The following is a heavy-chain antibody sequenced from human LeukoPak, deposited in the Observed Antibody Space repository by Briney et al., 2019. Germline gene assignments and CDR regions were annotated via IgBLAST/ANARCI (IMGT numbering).Heavy chain of an antibody. CDR3: ATVYSSSPLRPMDV. V-gene: IGHV3-23*01. CDR2: ISGAGDTT. Sequence: PGGSLRLSCAASGFTFSNFAMSWVRQAPGKGLEWVSSISGAGDTTPHADSVKGRFTISRDNSKNTLYLQMNSLRAEDTAVYYCATVYSSSPLRPMDVWGQGTTVTVSS. J-gene: IGHJ6*02. CDR1: GFTFSNFA. D-gene: IGHD2-2*01.